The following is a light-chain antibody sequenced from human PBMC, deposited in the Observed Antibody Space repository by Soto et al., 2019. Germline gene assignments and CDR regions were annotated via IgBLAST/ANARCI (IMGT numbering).Light chain of an antibody. J-gene: IGKJ4*02. CDR2: DAS. CDR1: QNINNY. V-gene: IGKV3-11*01. Sequence: EIVLTQSPATLSLSPGERATLFCRASQNINNYFAWYQQKPGQPPRLLIYDASTTDTGIPARFSGSVSGTDFTLPVSSLEPEDFAVYYCQQRRYWPLMFGGGT. CDR3: QQRRYWPLM.